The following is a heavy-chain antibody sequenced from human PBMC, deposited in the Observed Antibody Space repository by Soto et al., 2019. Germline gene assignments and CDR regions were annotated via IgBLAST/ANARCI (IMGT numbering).Heavy chain of an antibody. CDR1: GFPFSSYG. J-gene: IGHJ4*02. V-gene: IGHV3-33*01. Sequence: QVQLVESGGGVVQPGRSLRLSCAASGFPFSSYGMHWVRQAPGKGLDWVAVIWYDGSNKDYADSVKGRFTISRDNSKNTLYLQMNNLRVDDKAVYYCASSINWGQGTLVTVSS. CDR3: ASSIN. CDR2: IWYDGSNK.